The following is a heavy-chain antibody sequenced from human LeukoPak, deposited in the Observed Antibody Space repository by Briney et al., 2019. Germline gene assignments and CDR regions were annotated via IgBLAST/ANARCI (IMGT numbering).Heavy chain of an antibody. CDR1: GGSISSYY. D-gene: IGHD1-26*01. CDR2: IYYSGST. Sequence: KPSETLSLTCTVSGGSISSYYWGWIRQPPRQGLEWIGYIYYSGSTNYNPALKSRVTISVDTSKNQFSLKLSSVTAADTAVYYCARQRGRWDSFDYWGQGTLVTVSS. CDR3: ARQRGRWDSFDY. J-gene: IGHJ4*02. V-gene: IGHV4-59*08.